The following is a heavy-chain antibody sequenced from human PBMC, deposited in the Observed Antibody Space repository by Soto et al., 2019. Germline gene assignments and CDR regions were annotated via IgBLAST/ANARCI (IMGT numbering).Heavy chain of an antibody. Sequence: PXETLSLTCTVSGGSISSYYWSWIRQPPGKGLEWIGYIYYSGSTNYNPSLKSRVTISVDTSKNQFSLKLSSVTAADTAVYYCARVEMATIHFDYWGQGTLVTVSS. J-gene: IGHJ4*02. CDR1: GGSISSYY. D-gene: IGHD5-12*01. CDR2: IYYSGST. CDR3: ARVEMATIHFDY. V-gene: IGHV4-59*01.